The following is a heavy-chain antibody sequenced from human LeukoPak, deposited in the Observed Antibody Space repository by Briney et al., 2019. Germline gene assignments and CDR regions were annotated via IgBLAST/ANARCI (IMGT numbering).Heavy chain of an antibody. V-gene: IGHV5-51*01. D-gene: IGHD3-10*01. Sequence: GESLKISCKGSGYSFTSYWIGWVRQMPGKGLEWMGIIYPGDSDTRYSPSFQGQVTISADKSISTAYLQWSSLKASDTAVYYCARHNRITMVRGVIIGELDYWGQGTLVTVSS. CDR1: GYSFTSYW. J-gene: IGHJ4*02. CDR2: IYPGDSDT. CDR3: ARHNRITMVRGVIIGELDY.